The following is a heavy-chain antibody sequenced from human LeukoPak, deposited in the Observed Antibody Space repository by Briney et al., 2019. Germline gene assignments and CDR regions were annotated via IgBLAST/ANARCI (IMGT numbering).Heavy chain of an antibody. CDR2: ISGSGGSI. CDR3: AKGSYYDSSGSFYFDY. CDR1: RFIFYNYA. J-gene: IGHJ4*02. D-gene: IGHD3-22*01. V-gene: IGHV3-23*01. Sequence: GGSLRLSCAASRFIFYNYAMSWVRQAPGKGLEWVSSISGSGGSIRYADSVKGRFIISRDNSKNTLYLQMNSLRAEDTAVYYCAKGSYYDSSGSFYFDYWGQGTLVTVSS.